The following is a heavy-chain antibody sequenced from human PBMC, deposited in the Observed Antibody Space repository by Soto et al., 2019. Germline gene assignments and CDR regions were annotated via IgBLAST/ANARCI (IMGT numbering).Heavy chain of an antibody. D-gene: IGHD3-10*01. V-gene: IGHV3-30*03. CDR3: ARELASGN. CDR2: ISRDGNTK. Sequence: QVQLVESGGGVVQPGRSLRLSCAASGFTLSNNGMHWVRQAPGKGLEWVAVISRDGNTKFYADSVKGRFGISKDNSENTLYLQMNSLRLEYTAVYFCARELASGNWGQGTLVTVSS. J-gene: IGHJ4*02. CDR1: GFTLSNNG.